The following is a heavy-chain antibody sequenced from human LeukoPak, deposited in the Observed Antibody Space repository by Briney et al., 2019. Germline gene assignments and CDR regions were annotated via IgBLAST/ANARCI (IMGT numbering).Heavy chain of an antibody. Sequence: IPSGTLSLTCSVSTDSTNTYYWTWIRQSPGKGLEWIGHIYHSGTTDYNPSFKSRVTISIDMSKKEFSLKPTSVTVADTAMYYCVRLRWELMAPYFDHWGQGAFVIVSS. CDR3: VRLRWELMAPYFDH. D-gene: IGHD1-26*01. J-gene: IGHJ4*02. V-gene: IGHV4-59*01. CDR2: IYHSGTT. CDR1: TDSTNTYY.